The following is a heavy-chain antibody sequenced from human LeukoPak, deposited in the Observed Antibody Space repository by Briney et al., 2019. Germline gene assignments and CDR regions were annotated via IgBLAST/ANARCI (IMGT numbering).Heavy chain of an antibody. D-gene: IGHD2-8*01. CDR2: IIPIFGTA. Sequence: ASVKVSCKASGGTFSSYAISWVRQAPGQGLEWMGGIIPIFGTANYAQKFQGRVTITADESTSTAYMELSSLRSEDTAVYYCASLPYCTNGVCPYNWFDPWGQGTLVTASS. V-gene: IGHV1-69*13. CDR1: GGTFSSYA. CDR3: ASLPYCTNGVCPYNWFDP. J-gene: IGHJ5*02.